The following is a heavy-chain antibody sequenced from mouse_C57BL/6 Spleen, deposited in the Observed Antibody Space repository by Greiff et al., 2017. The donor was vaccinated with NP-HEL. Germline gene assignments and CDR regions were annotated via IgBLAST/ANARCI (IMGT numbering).Heavy chain of an antibody. CDR3: ARDLDYGSSSYFDY. J-gene: IGHJ2*01. CDR2: ISYDGSN. D-gene: IGHD1-1*01. Sequence: EVQVVESGPGLVKPSQSLSLTCSVTGYSITSGYYWNWIRQFPGNKLEWMGYISYDGSNNYNPSLKNRITITRDTSKNQFFLKLNSVTTEDTATFYCARDLDYGSSSYFDYWGQGTTLTVSS. CDR1: GYSITSGYY. V-gene: IGHV3-6*01.